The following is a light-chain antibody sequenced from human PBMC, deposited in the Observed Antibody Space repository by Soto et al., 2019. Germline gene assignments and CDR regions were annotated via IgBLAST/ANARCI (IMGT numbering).Light chain of an antibody. J-gene: IGKJ2*01. V-gene: IGKV1-39*01. CDR1: QSISTY. CDR2: AAS. CDR3: QQSYTTPRT. Sequence: DIPMTQSPSSLSASVGDRVTITCRASQSISTYLNWYQQKPGKAPKLLIYAASSLQSVVPARFSGSGSGTDFTLTISSLQPEDFATYYCQQSYTTPRTFGQGTKLEIK.